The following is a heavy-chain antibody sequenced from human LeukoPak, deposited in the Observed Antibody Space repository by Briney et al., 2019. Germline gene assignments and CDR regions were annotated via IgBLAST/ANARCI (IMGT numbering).Heavy chain of an antibody. CDR2: ISGYNGNT. CDR1: GYTFTTSG. J-gene: IGHJ6*03. Sequence: ASVKVSCKASGYTFTTSGINWVRQAPGQGLEWMGWISGYNGNTDYAQKFQGRVTMTTDTSTSTAYMELRRLRSDDPAVYYCARDRDESVYDSWSGHYRYYYYMDVWGKGTTVTVSS. D-gene: IGHD3-3*01. CDR3: ARDRDESVYDSWSGHYRYYYYMDV. V-gene: IGHV1-18*01.